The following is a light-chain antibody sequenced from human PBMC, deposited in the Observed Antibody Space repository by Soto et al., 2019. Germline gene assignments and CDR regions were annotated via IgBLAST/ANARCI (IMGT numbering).Light chain of an antibody. CDR1: RTDVDGHDY. V-gene: IGLV2-14*03. CDR2: DVH. CDR3: SSYTASAPFYA. Sequence: QSVQTQPASVSGSPGQSITISCTGARTDVDGHDYVSWYQQHPGQAPKLMIFDVHNRPSGVSSRFSGSKSGDTASLTISGLQAEDDGDYYCSSYTASAPFYAFGTGTKVTVL. J-gene: IGLJ1*01.